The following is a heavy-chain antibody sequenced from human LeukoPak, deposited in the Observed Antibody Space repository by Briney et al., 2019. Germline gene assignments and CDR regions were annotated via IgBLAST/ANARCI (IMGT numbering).Heavy chain of an antibody. J-gene: IGHJ4*02. CDR3: ARDMSAKDDY. Sequence: GGSLRLSCASSGFTFSSDWMNWVRQAPGKGLEWVANIEQDGRKKYYVDSVKGRFTISRDNTKNSLYLQMNSLRADDTAVYYCARDMSAKDDYWGQGNLVTVSS. D-gene: IGHD3-16*01. V-gene: IGHV3-7*01. CDR1: GFTFSSDW. CDR2: IEQDGRKK.